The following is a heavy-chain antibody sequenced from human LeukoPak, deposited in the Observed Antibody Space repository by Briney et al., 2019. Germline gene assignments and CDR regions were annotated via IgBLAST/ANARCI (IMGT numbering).Heavy chain of an antibody. V-gene: IGHV3-9*01. CDR1: GFTFDDYA. Sequence: GRSLRLSCAASGFTFDDYAMHWVRQAPGKGLEWVSGISWDGGSIGYADSVKGRFTISRDNAKNSLYLQMNSLRAEDTALYYCAKGFSGSYYSAFDIWGQGTMVTVSS. CDR3: AKGFSGSYYSAFDI. CDR2: ISWDGGSI. J-gene: IGHJ3*02. D-gene: IGHD1-26*01.